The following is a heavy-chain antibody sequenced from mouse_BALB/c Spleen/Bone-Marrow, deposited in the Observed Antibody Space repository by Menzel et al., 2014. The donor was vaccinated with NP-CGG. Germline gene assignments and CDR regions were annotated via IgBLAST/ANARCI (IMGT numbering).Heavy chain of an antibody. V-gene: IGHV1-54*01. CDR1: GYAFTDYL. J-gene: IGHJ2*01. Sequence: VQLQQSGAERVRPGTSVKVSCKASGYAFTDYLMEWLKQRPGQGLEWIGVINPGSGSTNYNEKFKDKATLTADKSSSTAYMQLSSLTSDDSAVYFCARYDDYFDYWGQGTILTVSS. CDR2: INPGSGST. D-gene: IGHD2-3*01. CDR3: ARYDDYFDY.